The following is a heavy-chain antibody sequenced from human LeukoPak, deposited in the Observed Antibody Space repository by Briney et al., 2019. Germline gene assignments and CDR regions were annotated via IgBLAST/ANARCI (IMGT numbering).Heavy chain of an antibody. J-gene: IGHJ4*02. CDR1: GYTLTSYY. CDR2: INPSGGST. CDR3: AREGPSLLMVYATYYFDY. V-gene: IGHV1-46*01. Sequence: ASVKVSCKASGYTLTSYYMHWVRQAPGQGLEWMGIINPSGGSTSYAQKFQGRVTMTRDTSTSTVYMELSSLRSEDTAVYYCAREGPSLLMVYATYYFDYWGQGTLVTVSS. D-gene: IGHD2-8*01.